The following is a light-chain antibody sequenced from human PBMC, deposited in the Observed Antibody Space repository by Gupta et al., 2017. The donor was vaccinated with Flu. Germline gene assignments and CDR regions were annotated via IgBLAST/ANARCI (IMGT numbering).Light chain of an antibody. CDR3: QQNDVYPRS. CDR1: QNVDTH. V-gene: IGKV1-39*01. CDR2: AAS. Sequence: DIQMTQSPSSLSASPGDSVTISCRASQNVDTHLNWYRQKLGKAPELLIYAASALQSGIPSRFSGSGSGTDFTLTISNLQPEDSATYFCQQNDVYPRSFGQGTTLEIK. J-gene: IGKJ1*01.